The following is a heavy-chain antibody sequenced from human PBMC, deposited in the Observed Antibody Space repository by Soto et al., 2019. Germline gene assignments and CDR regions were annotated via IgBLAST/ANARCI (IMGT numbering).Heavy chain of an antibody. CDR2: ITEDGSGT. CDR1: GFSFSSYP. V-gene: IGHV3-74*02. D-gene: IGHD2-8*01. CDR3: VRGTNGWRGMDY. Sequence: VQLVESGGGVVQPGRSLRLSCEASGFSFSSYPIHWVRQAPGKGPVWVSRITEDGSGTTYADSVKGRFTVTRDNAKNTMYLQMSGLGSEDTAVYHCVRGTNGWRGMDYWGQGTLVTVSS. J-gene: IGHJ4*02.